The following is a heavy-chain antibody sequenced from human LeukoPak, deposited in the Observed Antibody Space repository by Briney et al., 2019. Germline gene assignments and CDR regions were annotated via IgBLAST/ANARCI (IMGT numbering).Heavy chain of an antibody. CDR1: GGSFSGYY. V-gene: IGHV4-34*01. J-gene: IGHJ4*02. CDR2: INPSGST. CDR3: ARGQGRDGYNGILEY. Sequence: SETLSLTCAVYGGSFSGYYWTWIRQPPGKRLEWIGEINPSGSTNYNPSLKSRVTISVDTSKNQFSLKLRSVTAADTAVFYCARGQGRDGYNGILEYWGQGALVTVSS. D-gene: IGHD5-24*01.